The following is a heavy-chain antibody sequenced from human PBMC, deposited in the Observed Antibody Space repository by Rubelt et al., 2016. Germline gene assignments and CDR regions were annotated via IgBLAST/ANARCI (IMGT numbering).Heavy chain of an antibody. J-gene: IGHJ4*02. Sequence: QVQLVESGGGVVQPGRSLRLSCAASGFTFSSYAMHWVRQAPGKGLEWVAVISYDGGNKYYADSVKGRFTISRENSKNTLYLQMNSLRAEDTAVYYCARAGITFGGVIDVPYYWGQGTLVTVSS. V-gene: IGHV3-30*04. CDR2: ISYDGGNK. CDR1: GFTFSSYA. CDR3: ARAGITFGGVIDVPYY. D-gene: IGHD3-16*02.